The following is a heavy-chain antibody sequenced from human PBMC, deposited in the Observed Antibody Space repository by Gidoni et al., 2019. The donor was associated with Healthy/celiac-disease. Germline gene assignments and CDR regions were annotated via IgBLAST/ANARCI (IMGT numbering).Heavy chain of an antibody. J-gene: IGHJ4*02. CDR3: ARDRDYYDSSAALDY. CDR2: ISSSSSYI. Sequence: EVQLVESGGGLVKPGGSLSLSCAASGFTFRSYSMNWVRQAPGKGLEWVSSISSSSSYIYYADSVKGRFTISRDNAKNSLYLQMNSLRAEDTAVYYCARDRDYYDSSAALDYWGQGTLVTVSS. D-gene: IGHD3-22*01. CDR1: GFTFRSYS. V-gene: IGHV3-21*01.